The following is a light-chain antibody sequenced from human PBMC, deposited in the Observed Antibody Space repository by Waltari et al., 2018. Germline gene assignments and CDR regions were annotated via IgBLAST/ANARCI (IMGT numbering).Light chain of an antibody. CDR3: QQRNDWPLT. CDR1: QNIGSY. CDR2: DAS. J-gene: IGKJ4*01. V-gene: IGKV3-11*01. Sequence: EIVLTQSPATLSLSPGERATLSCRASQNIGSYLAWYQQKPGQPPRVLIYDASTRATGIPARFSGSGSGADFALTISSLEPDDFAVYYCQQRNDWPLTFGGGTRVEIK.